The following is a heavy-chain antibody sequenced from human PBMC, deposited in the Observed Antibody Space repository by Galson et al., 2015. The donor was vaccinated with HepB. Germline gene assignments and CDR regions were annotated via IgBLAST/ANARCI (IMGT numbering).Heavy chain of an antibody. J-gene: IGHJ5*02. CDR1: GGTFSSYA. Sequence: SVKVSCKASGGTFSSYAISWVRQAPGQGLEWMGGIIPIFGTANYARKFQGRVTITADESTSTAYMELSSLRSGDTAVYYCARDPDYGDYHWFDPWGQGTLVTVSS. CDR2: IIPIFGTA. CDR3: ARDPDYGDYHWFDP. D-gene: IGHD4-17*01. V-gene: IGHV1-69*13.